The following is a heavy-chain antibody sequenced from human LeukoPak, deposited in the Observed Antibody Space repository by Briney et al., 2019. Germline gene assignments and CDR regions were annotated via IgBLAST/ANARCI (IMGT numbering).Heavy chain of an antibody. Sequence: SVKVSCKASGGTFSSYDISWVRQAPGQGLEWMGRIIPILGIANYAQKFQGRVTITADKSTSTAYMELSSLRSEDTAVYYCARSTYYYDSSGYYFDYWGQGTLVTVSS. CDR1: GGTFSSYD. V-gene: IGHV1-69*04. D-gene: IGHD3-22*01. CDR2: IIPILGIA. CDR3: ARSTYYYDSSGYYFDY. J-gene: IGHJ4*02.